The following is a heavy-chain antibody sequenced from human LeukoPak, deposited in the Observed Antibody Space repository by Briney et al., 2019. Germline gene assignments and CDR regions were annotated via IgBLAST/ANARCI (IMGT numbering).Heavy chain of an antibody. D-gene: IGHD1-26*01. CDR2: ISSSGSTR. CDR3: AQSGSYYEMDWFDP. Sequence: NAGGSLRLSCAASGFTFSDYYMSWIRQAPGKGLEWVSYISSSGSTRYYADSVKGRFTISRDNAKNTLYLQMNSLRAEDTAVYYCAQSGSYYEMDWFDPWGQGTLVTVSS. J-gene: IGHJ5*02. V-gene: IGHV3-11*01. CDR1: GFTFSDYY.